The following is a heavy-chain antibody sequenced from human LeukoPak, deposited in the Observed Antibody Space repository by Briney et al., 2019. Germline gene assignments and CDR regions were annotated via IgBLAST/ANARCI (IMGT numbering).Heavy chain of an antibody. J-gene: IGHJ4*02. D-gene: IGHD6-13*01. CDR2: ISGRGNNT. Sequence: PGGSLRLSCAASGFTFSTYAMSWVRQAPGKGLEWVSSISGRGNNTYYADSVKGRFTISRDNSKNTLHLQMSSLRAEDTAIYYCARAYSSSWYDYWGQGTLVTVSS. V-gene: IGHV3-23*01. CDR3: ARAYSSSWYDY. CDR1: GFTFSTYA.